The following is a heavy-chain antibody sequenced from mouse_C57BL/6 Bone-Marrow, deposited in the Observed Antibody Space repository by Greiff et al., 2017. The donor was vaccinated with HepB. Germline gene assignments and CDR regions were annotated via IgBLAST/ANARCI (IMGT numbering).Heavy chain of an antibody. CDR3: AHYGYDWGYFDV. Sequence: QVQLQQSGTELVKPGASVKLSCKASGYTFTSYWMHWVKQRPGQGLEWIGNINPSNGGTNYNEKFKSKATLTVDKSSSTAYMQLSSLTSEDSAVYYCAHYGYDWGYFDVWGTGTTVTVSS. CDR2: INPSNGGT. CDR1: GYTFTSYW. V-gene: IGHV1-53*01. J-gene: IGHJ1*03. D-gene: IGHD2-2*01.